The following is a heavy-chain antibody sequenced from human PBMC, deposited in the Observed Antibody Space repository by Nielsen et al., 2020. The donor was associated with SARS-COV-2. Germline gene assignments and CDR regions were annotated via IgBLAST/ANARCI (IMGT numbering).Heavy chain of an antibody. CDR2: INPDESKT. CDR1: GSIFSSYA. D-gene: IGHD3-22*01. J-gene: IGHJ4*02. CDR3: ARLWDDGYYFDTGPYDY. V-gene: IGHV3-74*03. Sequence: GESLKISCAASGSIFSSYAMHWVRQAPGKGLVWVSHINPDESKTTYADSVKGRFTISRDNAKNTLYLQMNGLRAEDTAVYYCARLWDDGYYFDTGPYDYWGQGTLVTVSS.